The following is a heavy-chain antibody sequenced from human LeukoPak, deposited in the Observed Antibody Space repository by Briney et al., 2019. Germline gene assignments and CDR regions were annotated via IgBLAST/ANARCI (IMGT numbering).Heavy chain of an antibody. CDR3: ARDEVGSYYYYYGMDV. Sequence: ASVKVSCKASGYTFTGYYIHWVRQAPGQGLEWMGWINPNSGGTNYAQKFQGRVTMTRDTSISTAYMELSRLRSDDTAVYYCARDEVGSYYYYYGMDVWGQGTTVTVSS. CDR2: INPNSGGT. V-gene: IGHV1-2*02. J-gene: IGHJ6*02. D-gene: IGHD1-26*01. CDR1: GYTFTGYY.